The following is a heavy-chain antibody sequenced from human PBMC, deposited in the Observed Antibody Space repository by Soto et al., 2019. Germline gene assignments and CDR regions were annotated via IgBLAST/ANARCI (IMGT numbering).Heavy chain of an antibody. CDR2: IYHTGNA. CDR1: GDSISNSRFY. Sequence: PSETLALTCSVSGDSISNSRFYWAWIRQPPGEGLEWIGSIYHTGNAYYNPSLKSRVTISVDTSKNHFSLKLSSVTAADTAVYYCATQEVGGSYVYTFDPWGQGTLVTV. J-gene: IGHJ5*02. V-gene: IGHV4-39*02. CDR3: ATQEVGGSYVYTFDP. D-gene: IGHD1-26*01.